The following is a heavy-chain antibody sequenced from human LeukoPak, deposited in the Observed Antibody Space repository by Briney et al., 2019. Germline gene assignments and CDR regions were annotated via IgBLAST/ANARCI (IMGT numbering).Heavy chain of an antibody. CDR2: IYYSGST. D-gene: IGHD6-19*01. J-gene: IGHJ5*02. CDR3: ARETGYSSGWYTNWFDP. Sequence: KPSETLSLTCTVSGGSISSGGYYWSWIRQHPGKGLEWIVYIYYSGSTYYNPSLKSRVTISVDTSKNQFSLKLSSVTAADTAVYYCARETGYSSGWYTNWFDPWGQGTLVTVSS. CDR1: GGSISSGGYY. V-gene: IGHV4-31*03.